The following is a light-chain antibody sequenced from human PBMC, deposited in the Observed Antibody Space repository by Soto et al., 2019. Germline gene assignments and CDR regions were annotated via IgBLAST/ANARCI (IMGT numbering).Light chain of an antibody. CDR2: DAS. CDR3: QQFDNLPLT. J-gene: IGKJ4*01. Sequence: DIQMTQSPSSLSASVGDRVTITCQASQDITNYLNWYQQKPGKAPKILIYDASVLEAGVPSRFSGGGSGTHFTLTITSLQAEDVATYYSQQFDNLPLTFGGGTNLEIK. CDR1: QDITNY. V-gene: IGKV1-33*01.